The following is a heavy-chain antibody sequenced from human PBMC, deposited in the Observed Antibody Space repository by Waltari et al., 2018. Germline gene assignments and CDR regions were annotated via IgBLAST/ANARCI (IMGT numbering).Heavy chain of an antibody. CDR3: ARDGGRNLDY. CDR1: GFTLSNYW. J-gene: IGHJ4*02. V-gene: IGHV3-74*01. D-gene: IGHD6-25*01. CDR2: MSADGSVR. Sequence: EVQVVDSGGGLVQPGGSLRLSCAASGFTLSNYWIHWVRQAPGKGLVWVSIMSADGSVRRYADSVKGRFTISRDIVKNMLYLQMDSLRAEDTAVYYCARDGGRNLDYWGQGTLVVVS.